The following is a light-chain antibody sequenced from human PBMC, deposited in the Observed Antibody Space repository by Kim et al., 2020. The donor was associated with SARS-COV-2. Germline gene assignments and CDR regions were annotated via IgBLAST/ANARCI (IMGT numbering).Light chain of an antibody. J-gene: IGLJ2*01. CDR3: ISYTNRNTVV. CDR1: TSDIGGYKY. V-gene: IGLV2-14*04. Sequence: GQSITISCTGSTSDIGGYKYISWYEQHPAKAPKLMLYDVNNRPSGVPNRYSRSQSGYTAYLTNYGLHAEDEADDYCISYTNRNTVVFGGGTQLTVL. CDR2: DVN.